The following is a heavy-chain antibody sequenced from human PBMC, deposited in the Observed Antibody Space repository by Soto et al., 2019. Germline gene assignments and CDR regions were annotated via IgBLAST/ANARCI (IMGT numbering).Heavy chain of an antibody. CDR3: ARDPHGYDSSGYSFDY. V-gene: IGHV3-30-3*01. Sequence: GGSLRLSCEGSGFTFGSYWMHWVRQAPGKGLEWVAVISYDGSNKYYADSVKGRFTISRDNSKNTLYLQMNSLRAEDTAVYYCARDPHGYDSSGYSFDYWGQGTLVTVSS. D-gene: IGHD3-22*01. CDR2: ISYDGSNK. CDR1: GFTFGSYW. J-gene: IGHJ4*02.